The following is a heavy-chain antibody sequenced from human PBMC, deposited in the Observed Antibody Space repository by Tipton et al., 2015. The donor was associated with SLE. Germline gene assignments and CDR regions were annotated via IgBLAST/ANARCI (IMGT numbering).Heavy chain of an antibody. J-gene: IGHJ1*01. Sequence: SLRLSCSASGFTFSSYAMHWVRQAPGKGLEYVSAISSNGGSTYYADSVKGRFTISRDNSKNTLYLQMNSLRAEDTAVYYCAKDKIVVDPRDFQHWGQGTLVTVSS. CDR3: AKDKIVVDPRDFQH. CDR1: GFTFSSYA. V-gene: IGHV3-64*04. CDR2: ISSNGGST. D-gene: IGHD3-22*01.